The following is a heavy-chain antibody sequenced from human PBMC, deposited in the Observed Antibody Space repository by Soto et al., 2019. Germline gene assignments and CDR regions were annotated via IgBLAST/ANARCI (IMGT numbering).Heavy chain of an antibody. CDR2: INPSGGST. CDR3: ARGEVLRFLEWSPPPHYYYGMDV. Sequence: ASVKVSCKASGYTFTSYYMHWVRQAPGQRLEWMGIINPSGGSTSYAQKFQGRVTMTRDTSTSTVYMELSSLRSEDTAVYYCARGEVLRFLEWSPPPHYYYGMDVWGQGTTVTVSS. J-gene: IGHJ6*02. CDR1: GYTFTSYY. V-gene: IGHV1-46*01. D-gene: IGHD3-3*01.